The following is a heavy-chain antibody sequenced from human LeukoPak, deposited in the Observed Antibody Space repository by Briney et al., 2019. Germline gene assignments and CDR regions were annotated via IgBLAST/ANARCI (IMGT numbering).Heavy chain of an antibody. D-gene: IGHD6-13*01. V-gene: IGHV4-31*03. CDR2: IYYSGST. CDR1: GGSISSGGYY. Sequence: PSETLSLTCTVSGGSISSGGYYWSWIRQHPGKGLEWIGYIYYSGSTYYNPSLKSRVTISVDTSKNQFSLQLNSVTPEDTAVYYCAREWDSAPGIAAAGDLDYWGQGTLVTVSS. CDR3: AREWDSAPGIAAAGDLDY. J-gene: IGHJ4*02.